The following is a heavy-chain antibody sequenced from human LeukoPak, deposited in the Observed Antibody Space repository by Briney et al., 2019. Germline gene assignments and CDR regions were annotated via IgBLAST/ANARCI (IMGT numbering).Heavy chain of an antibody. D-gene: IGHD1-26*01. CDR3: ARDRGIVGATDY. J-gene: IGHJ4*02. CDR1: GFTVSSNY. CDR2: IYSGGST. Sequence: GGSLRLSCAASGFTVSSNYMSWVRQAPGKGLEWVSVIYSGGSTYYADSVKGRFTISRDNSKNTLYLQMNSLRVEDPAVYYCARDRGIVGATDYWGQGTLVTVSS. V-gene: IGHV3-53*01.